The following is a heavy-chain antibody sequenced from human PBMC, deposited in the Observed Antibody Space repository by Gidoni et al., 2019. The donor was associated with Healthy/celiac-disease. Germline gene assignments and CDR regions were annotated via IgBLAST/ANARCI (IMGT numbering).Heavy chain of an antibody. CDR3: ARDSEYDFWSGYYLGAFDI. J-gene: IGHJ3*02. CDR1: GFTFSSYW. Sequence: EVQLVESGGGLVQTGGSLRLSCAASGFTFSSYWMSWVRQAPGKGLEWVANIKQDGSEKYYVDSVKGRFTISRDNAKNSLYLQMNSLRAEDTAVYYCARDSEYDFWSGYYLGAFDIWGQGTMVTVSS. D-gene: IGHD3-3*01. CDR2: IKQDGSEK. V-gene: IGHV3-7*05.